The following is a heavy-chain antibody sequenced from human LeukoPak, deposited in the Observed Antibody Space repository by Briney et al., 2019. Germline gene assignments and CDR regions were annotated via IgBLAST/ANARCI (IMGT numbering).Heavy chain of an antibody. CDR2: INHSGST. Sequence: NPSETLSLTCAVYGGSFSGYYWSWIRQPPGKGLEWIGEINHSGSTNYNPSLKSRVTISVDTSKNQFSLKLSSVTAADTAVYYCARGRYSYGFMYFDYWGQGTLVTVSS. V-gene: IGHV4-34*01. CDR1: GGSFSGYY. J-gene: IGHJ4*02. D-gene: IGHD5-18*01. CDR3: ARGRYSYGFMYFDY.